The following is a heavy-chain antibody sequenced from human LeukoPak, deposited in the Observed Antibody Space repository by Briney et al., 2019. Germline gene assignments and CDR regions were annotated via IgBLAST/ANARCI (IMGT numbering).Heavy chain of an antibody. CDR2: IYHSGST. Sequence: SETLSLTCTVSGYSISSGYYWGWIRQPPGKGLEWIGSIYHSGSTYYSPSLKSRVTISVDTSKNQFSLKLSSVTAADTAVYYCAREFSSSWYGWFDPWGQGTLVTVSS. V-gene: IGHV4-38-2*02. CDR3: AREFSSSWYGWFDP. D-gene: IGHD6-13*01. CDR1: GYSISSGYY. J-gene: IGHJ5*02.